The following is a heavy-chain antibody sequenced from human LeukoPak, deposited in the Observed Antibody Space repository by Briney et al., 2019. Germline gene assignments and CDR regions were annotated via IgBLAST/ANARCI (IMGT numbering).Heavy chain of an antibody. CDR1: GFTFSIYS. CDR3: AREPTAMVL. V-gene: IGHV3-21*01. Sequence: GGSLRLSCAASGFTFSIYSMNWVRQIPGKGLEWASSISSSSTYIYYADSVKGRFTISRDNAKNSLYLQMNSLRAEDTAVYYCAREPTAMVLWGQGTLVTVSS. CDR2: ISSSSTYI. J-gene: IGHJ4*02. D-gene: IGHD5-18*01.